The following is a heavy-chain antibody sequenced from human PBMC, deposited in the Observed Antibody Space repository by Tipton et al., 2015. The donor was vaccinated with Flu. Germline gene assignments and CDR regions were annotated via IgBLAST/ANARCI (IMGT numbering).Heavy chain of an antibody. D-gene: IGHD1-1*01. CDR3: ARDKGGGTYTCDV. CDR1: GYTFTSYN. CDR2: IYPAGGGI. J-gene: IGHJ3*01. Sequence: QLVQSGAEVKTPGASVKVSCKASGYTFTSYNMHWVRQAPGQGLEWMGIIYPAGGGISYAQKFQGRVIMTRDRSTGTVHMELSTLRSDDTAMYYCARDKGGGTYTCDVWGQGTMVTVSS. V-gene: IGHV1-46*01.